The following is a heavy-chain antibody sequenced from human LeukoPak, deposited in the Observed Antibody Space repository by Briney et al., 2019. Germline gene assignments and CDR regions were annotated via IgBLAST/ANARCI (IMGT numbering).Heavy chain of an antibody. CDR2: IKQDGSEK. CDR3: ARDGDITLTGVIRGGDALDM. J-gene: IGHJ3*02. Sequence: PGGSLRLSCAASGFTFSNYLMTWVRQAPGKGLEWVANIKQDGSEKYYVDSVKGRFTISRDNAKNSVYLQMNILEAEDTAVYYCARDGDITLTGVIRGGDALDMWGRGTMVTVSS. D-gene: IGHD3-10*01. V-gene: IGHV3-7*01. CDR1: GFTFSNYL.